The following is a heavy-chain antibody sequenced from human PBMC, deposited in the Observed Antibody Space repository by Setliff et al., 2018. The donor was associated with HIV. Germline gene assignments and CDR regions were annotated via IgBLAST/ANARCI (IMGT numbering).Heavy chain of an antibody. J-gene: IGHJ4*02. V-gene: IGHV4-4*02. CDR3: ARGFAFGGVIVIPYYFDY. Sequence: SETLSLTCAVSGGSISSSNWWSWVRQPPGKGLEWIGEIYHSGSANYNPSLKSRVTISVDTSKNQFSLKLSSVTAADTAVYYCARGFAFGGVIVIPYYFDYWGQGTLVTVSS. CDR2: IYHSGSA. D-gene: IGHD3-16*02. CDR1: GGSISSSNW.